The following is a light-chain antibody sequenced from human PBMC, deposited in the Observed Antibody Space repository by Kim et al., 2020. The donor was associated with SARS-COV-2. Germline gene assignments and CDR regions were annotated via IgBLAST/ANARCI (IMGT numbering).Light chain of an antibody. CDR3: QQYNNWPIT. J-gene: IGKJ5*01. CDR1: QSVSSN. V-gene: IGKV3-15*01. CDR2: GAS. Sequence: VSPRERATLSCRASQSVSSNLAWYQQKPGQAPRLLIYGASTRATGIPAGFSGSGSGTEFTLTISSLQSEDFAVYYCQQYNNWPITFGQGTRLEIK.